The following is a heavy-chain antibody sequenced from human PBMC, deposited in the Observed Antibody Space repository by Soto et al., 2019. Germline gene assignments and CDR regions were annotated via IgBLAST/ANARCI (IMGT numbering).Heavy chain of an antibody. Sequence: QVQLVQSGAEVKKPGSSVKVSCKASGGTFSSYAISWVRQAPGQGLEWMGGIIPIFGTANYAQKFQGRVTITADESTSTAYMELSSLRSEDTAVHYCAREFPYYYDSSGYYFDYWGQGTLVTVSS. V-gene: IGHV1-69*01. J-gene: IGHJ4*02. D-gene: IGHD3-22*01. CDR3: AREFPYYYDSSGYYFDY. CDR1: GGTFSSYA. CDR2: IIPIFGTA.